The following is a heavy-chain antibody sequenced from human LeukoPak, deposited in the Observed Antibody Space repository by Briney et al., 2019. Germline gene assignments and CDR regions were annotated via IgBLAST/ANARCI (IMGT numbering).Heavy chain of an antibody. V-gene: IGHV1-18*01. D-gene: IGHD2-15*01. J-gene: IGHJ6*03. CDR1: GYTFTSYG. CDR3: SRLLLLRYYYMDV. Sequence: ASVKVSCKASGYTFTSYGISWVRQAPGQGLEWMGWISAYNGNTDYAQKLQGRVTMTTDTSTSTAYMELRSLRSDDTAVYYCSRLLLLRYYYMDVWGKGTTVTVSS. CDR2: ISAYNGNT.